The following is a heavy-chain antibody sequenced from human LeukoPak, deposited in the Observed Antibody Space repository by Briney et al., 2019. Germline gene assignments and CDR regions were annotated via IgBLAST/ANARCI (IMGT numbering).Heavy chain of an antibody. V-gene: IGHV3-21*01. CDR1: GFTFSTYS. Sequence: GGSLRLSCAASGFTFSTYSMNWVRQAPGKGLEWVSFISSTSSYIYYADSVKGRFTISRDNAKNSLYLQMNSLRAEDTAVYYCARERGGGSGSPEDHWGQGTLVTVSS. CDR3: ARERGGGSGSPEDH. D-gene: IGHD3-10*01. J-gene: IGHJ4*02. CDR2: ISSTSSYI.